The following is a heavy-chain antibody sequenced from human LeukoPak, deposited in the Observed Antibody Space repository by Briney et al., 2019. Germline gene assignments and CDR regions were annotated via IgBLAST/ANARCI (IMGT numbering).Heavy chain of an antibody. CDR1: GFTFRSYA. Sequence: GGSLRLSCAASGFTFRSYAMSWVRQAPGKGLEWVSAISGSGDSTYNADSVKGRVTISRDNSKNTLYLQMNSLRAEDTAVYYCAKDRIRGYDFWSGDYWGQGTLVTVSS. CDR3: AKDRIRGYDFWSGDY. J-gene: IGHJ4*02. CDR2: ISGSGDST. D-gene: IGHD3-3*01. V-gene: IGHV3-23*01.